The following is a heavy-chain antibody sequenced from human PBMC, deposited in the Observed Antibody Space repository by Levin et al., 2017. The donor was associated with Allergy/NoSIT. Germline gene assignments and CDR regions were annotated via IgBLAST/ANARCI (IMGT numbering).Heavy chain of an antibody. V-gene: IGHV1-18*01. CDR1: GYTFTSYG. CDR3: ARDVLEDIVVVVAATRDYDAFDS. Sequence: ASVKVSCKASGYTFTSYGISWVRQAPGQGLEWMGWISAYNGNTNYAQKLQGRVTMTTDTSTSTAYMELRSLRSDDTAVYYCARDVLEDIVVVVAATRDYDAFDSWGQGTMVTVSS. CDR2: ISAYNGNT. D-gene: IGHD2-15*01. J-gene: IGHJ3*02.